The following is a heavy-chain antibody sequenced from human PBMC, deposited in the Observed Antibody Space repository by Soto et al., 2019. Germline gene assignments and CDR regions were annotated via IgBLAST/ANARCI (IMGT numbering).Heavy chain of an antibody. J-gene: IGHJ5*02. V-gene: IGHV2-5*02. CDR3: AHRTTTVTWWVDP. CDR1: GFSLTTSGVG. Sequence: QITLNESGPTLVKPTQTLTLTCTFSGFSLTTSGVGVGCIRQPPGKALEWLALIYWDDDKRYTRSLKSRLHIPKDTPKNQVVLTMPNMDPADTATYFCAHRTTTVTWWVDPWGQGTLVTVSS. CDR2: IYWDDDK. D-gene: IGHD4-17*01.